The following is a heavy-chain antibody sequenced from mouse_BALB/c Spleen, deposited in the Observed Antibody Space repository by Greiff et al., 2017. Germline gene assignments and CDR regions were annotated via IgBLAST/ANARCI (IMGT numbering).Heavy chain of an antibody. CDR2: INPDSSTI. V-gene: IGHV4-1*02. CDR3: ARPGYGSAWFAY. CDR1: GFDFSRYW. J-gene: IGHJ3*01. Sequence: EVKLMESGGGLVQPGGSLKLSCAASGFDFSRYWMSWVRQAPGKGLEWIGEINPDSSTINYTPSLKDKFIISRDNAKNTLYLQMSKVRSEDTALYYCARPGYGSAWFAYWGQGTLVTVSA. D-gene: IGHD3-1*01.